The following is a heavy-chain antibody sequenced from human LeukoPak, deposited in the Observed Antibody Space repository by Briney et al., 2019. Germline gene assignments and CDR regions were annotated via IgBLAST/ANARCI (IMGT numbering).Heavy chain of an antibody. J-gene: IGHJ4*02. V-gene: IGHV3-23*01. CDR3: ANDLGWIQLNLG. D-gene: IGHD5-18*01. Sequence: GGSLRLSCAASGFTFSSSAMSWVRQAPGKGLEWVSTISGSDSSTHYADSVKGRFTISRDNSRNTVYLQMNSLRAEDTAVYYCANDLGWIQLNLGRGQGTLVTVSS. CDR1: GFTFSSSA. CDR2: ISGSDSST.